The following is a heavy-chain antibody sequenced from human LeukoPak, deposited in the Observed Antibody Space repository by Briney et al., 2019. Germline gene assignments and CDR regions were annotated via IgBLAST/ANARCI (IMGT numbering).Heavy chain of an antibody. V-gene: IGHV3-21*04. CDR1: GFTFSTSA. CDR2: ISPTGGAI. D-gene: IGHD3-22*01. Sequence: GGSLRLSCAASGFTFSTSAMNWVRQAPGRGLEWVSSISPTGGAIFYADSLRGRFTISRDNAKNSLYLQMNSLRPEDTALYYCAKVQRPHYYDSSGYYSPYDYWGQGTLVTVSS. J-gene: IGHJ4*02. CDR3: AKVQRPHYYDSSGYYSPYDY.